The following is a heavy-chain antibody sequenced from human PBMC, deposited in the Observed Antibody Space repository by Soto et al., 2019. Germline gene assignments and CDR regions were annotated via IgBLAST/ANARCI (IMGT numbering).Heavy chain of an antibody. V-gene: IGHV1-3*01. Sequence: ASVKVSCKASGSTFTSNAIHWVRQAPGQRLEWMGWLISGNGNTKYSQKFQGRVTITRDTSASTAYMELSSLRSEDTAVYYCARDLGGWPDYWGQGTLVTVSS. CDR1: GSTFTSNA. D-gene: IGHD2-15*01. CDR2: LISGNGNT. CDR3: ARDLGGWPDY. J-gene: IGHJ4*02.